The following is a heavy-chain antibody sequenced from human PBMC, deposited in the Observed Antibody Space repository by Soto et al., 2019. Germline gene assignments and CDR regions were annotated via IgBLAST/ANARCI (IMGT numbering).Heavy chain of an antibody. D-gene: IGHD6-6*01. V-gene: IGHV4-59*01. Sequence: SETLSLTXTVSGGSISSYYWSWIRQPPGKGLEWIGYIYYSGSTNYNPSLKSRVTISVDTSKNQFSLKLSSVTAADTAVYYCARVIAARFIDYWGQGTLVTVSS. CDR2: IYYSGST. CDR3: ARVIAARFIDY. J-gene: IGHJ4*02. CDR1: GGSISSYY.